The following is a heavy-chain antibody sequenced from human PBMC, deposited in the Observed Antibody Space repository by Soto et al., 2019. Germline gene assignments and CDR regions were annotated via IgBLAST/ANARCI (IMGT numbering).Heavy chain of an antibody. V-gene: IGHV3-30*18. CDR3: AKDLDPKSGSYGNPGY. D-gene: IGHD1-26*01. CDR2: ISYDGSNK. J-gene: IGHJ4*02. CDR1: GFTFSSYG. Sequence: GGSLRLSCAASGFTFSSYGMHWVRQAPGKGLEWVAVISYDGSNKYYADSVKGRFTISRDNSKNTLYLQMNSLRAEDTAVYYCAKDLDPKSGSYGNPGYWGQGTLVTV.